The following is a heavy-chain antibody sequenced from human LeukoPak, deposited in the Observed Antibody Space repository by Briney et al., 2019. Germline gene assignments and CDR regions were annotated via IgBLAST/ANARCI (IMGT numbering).Heavy chain of an antibody. D-gene: IGHD6-19*01. Sequence: GXXLRLSXAASGFTFSGSAMHWVRQASGKGLEWVGRIRSKANSYSTAYAASVKGRFTISRDDSKNTAYLQMNSLKTEDTAVYYCTRREAVAGRSVDYWGQGTLVTVSS. CDR3: TRREAVAGRSVDY. CDR1: GFTFSGSA. J-gene: IGHJ4*02. CDR2: IRSKANSYST. V-gene: IGHV3-73*01.